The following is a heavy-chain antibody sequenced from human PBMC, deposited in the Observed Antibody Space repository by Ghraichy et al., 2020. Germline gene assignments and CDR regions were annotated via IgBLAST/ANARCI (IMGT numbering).Heavy chain of an antibody. D-gene: IGHD3-3*01. V-gene: IGHV1-2*02. CDR2: INPNSGGT. J-gene: IGHJ3*02. CDR3: ARGGHYDFWSGGAFDI. CDR1: GYTFTGYY. Sequence: ASVKVSCKASGYTFTGYYMHWVRQAPGQGLEWMGWINPNSGGTNYAQKFQGRVTMTRDTSISTAYMELSRLRSDDTAVYYCARGGHYDFWSGGAFDIWGQGTMVTVSS.